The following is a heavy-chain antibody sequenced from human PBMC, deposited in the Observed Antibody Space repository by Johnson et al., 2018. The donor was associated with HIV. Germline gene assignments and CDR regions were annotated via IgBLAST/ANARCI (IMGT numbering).Heavy chain of an antibody. J-gene: IGHJ3*02. D-gene: IGHD3-3*01. CDR2: ISYDGSNK. CDR1: GFTFNSYA. V-gene: IGHV3-30*14. CDR3: AARPGVEGAFDI. Sequence: QVQLVESGGGVVQPGRSLRLSCAASGFTFNSYAMHWVRQAPGKGLEWVAIISYDGSNKYYADSVKGRFTISRDNSKNTLYLQMNSLRAEDTAVYYCAARPGVEGAFDIWGQGTMVTVSS.